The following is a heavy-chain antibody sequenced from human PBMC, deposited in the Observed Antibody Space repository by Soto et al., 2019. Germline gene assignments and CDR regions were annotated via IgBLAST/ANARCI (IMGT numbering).Heavy chain of an antibody. J-gene: IGHJ6*02. Sequence: GGSLRLSCAASGFTFSSYAMSWVRQAQGKGLEWVSAISGSGGSTYYADSVKGRFTISRDNSKNTRYLQMNSLRAEDMAVYYCARRGDYCSGGSCYLGFGFFGSTMDVWGQGTTVTVSS. CDR2: ISGSGGST. D-gene: IGHD2-15*01. CDR1: GFTFSSYA. V-gene: IGHV3-23*01. CDR3: ARRGDYCSGGSCYLGFGFFGSTMDV.